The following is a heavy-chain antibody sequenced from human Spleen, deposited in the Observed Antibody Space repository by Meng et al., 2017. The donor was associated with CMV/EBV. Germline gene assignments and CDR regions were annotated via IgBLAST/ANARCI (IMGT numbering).Heavy chain of an antibody. CDR1: RTFFIRHA. J-gene: IGHJ4*02. Sequence: ASVKVSCKAPRTFFIRHAIAWVRQAPGQGLEWMGWISADNQNTNLIQKFQGRVTLTTDTSTSTAYMELRSLRSDDTAVYYCARGGDYGKFHDPFDYWGQGTLVTVSS. CDR3: ARGGDYGKFHDPFDY. V-gene: IGHV1-18*01. CDR2: ISADNQNT. D-gene: IGHD4-17*01.